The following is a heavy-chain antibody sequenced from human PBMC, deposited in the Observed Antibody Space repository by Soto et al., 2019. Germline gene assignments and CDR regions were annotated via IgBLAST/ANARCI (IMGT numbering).Heavy chain of an antibody. V-gene: IGHV4-39*01. J-gene: IGHJ4*02. Sequence: SETLSLTCTVSGGSISSSSYYWGWIRQPPGKGLEWIGSIYYSGSTYYNPSLKSRVTISVDTSKNQFSLKLSSVTAADTAVYYCARRLIGVSGYHTPNFDYWGQGTLVTVSS. D-gene: IGHD3-9*01. CDR2: IYYSGST. CDR3: ARRLIGVSGYHTPNFDY. CDR1: GGSISSSSYY.